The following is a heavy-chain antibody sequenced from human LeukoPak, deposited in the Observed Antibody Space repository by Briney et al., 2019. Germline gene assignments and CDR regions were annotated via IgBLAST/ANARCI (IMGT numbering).Heavy chain of an antibody. V-gene: IGHV4-34*01. Sequence: SETLSLTCAVYGGSFSGYYWSWIRQPPGKGLEWIGEINHSGSTNYNPSLKSRVAISVDTSKNQFSLKLSSVTAADTAVYYCAIHIVVVPAAKKKNWFDPWGREPWSPSPQ. D-gene: IGHD2-2*01. CDR1: GGSFSGYY. CDR2: INHSGST. CDR3: AIHIVVVPAAKKKNWFDP. J-gene: IGHJ5*02.